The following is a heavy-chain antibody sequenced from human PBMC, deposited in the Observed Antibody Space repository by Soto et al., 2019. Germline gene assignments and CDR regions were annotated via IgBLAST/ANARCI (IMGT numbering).Heavy chain of an antibody. J-gene: IGHJ4*02. CDR2: ISWNSDSI. V-gene: IGHV3-9*01. D-gene: IGHD4-17*01. CDR3: AKGLHVTTVTSVDY. CDR1: GFTFDDYA. Sequence: GGSLRLSCAASGFTFDDYAMHWVRQAPGKGLEWVSGISWNSDSIGYADSVKGRFTISRDNAKNSLYLQMNSLRAEDTALYYCAKGLHVTTVTSVDYWGQGTLVTVSS.